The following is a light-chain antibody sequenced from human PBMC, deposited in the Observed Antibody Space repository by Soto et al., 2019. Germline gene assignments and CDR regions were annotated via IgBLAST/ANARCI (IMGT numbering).Light chain of an antibody. CDR1: STDVGAYNY. Sequence: QSALTQPPSASGSPGQTVTISCTGTSTDVGAYNYVSWYQQHPGKAPKLMIYEVTKRPPGVPDRFSGSKSGNTASLTVSGLQTEDEADYYCGSHAGNSNLVFGGGTKLTVL. V-gene: IGLV2-8*01. CDR3: GSHAGNSNLV. CDR2: EVT. J-gene: IGLJ3*02.